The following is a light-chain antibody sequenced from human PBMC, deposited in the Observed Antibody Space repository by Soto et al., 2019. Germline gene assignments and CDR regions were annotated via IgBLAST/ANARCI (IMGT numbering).Light chain of an antibody. Sequence: DVVMTQSPLSLPVTLGQPASISCRSSQSLVHGDGNTYLNWFQQRPDQSPRRLIYKVSKWDSGVPERFSGSGSGTDFTLKISRVEAEDVGVYYCMQGTHWPYTFGQGTKLEIK. CDR2: KVS. CDR3: MQGTHWPYT. CDR1: QSLVHGDGNTY. V-gene: IGKV2-30*02. J-gene: IGKJ2*01.